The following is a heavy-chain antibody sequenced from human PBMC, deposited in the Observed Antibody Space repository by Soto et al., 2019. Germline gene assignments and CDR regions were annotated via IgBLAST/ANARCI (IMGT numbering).Heavy chain of an antibody. CDR3: AREIKVGATSMA. Sequence: VGSLRLSCAASGFTFSSYAMHWVRQAPGKGLEWVAVISYDGSNKYYADSVKGRFTISRDNSKNTLYLQMNSLRAEDTAVYYCAREIKVGATSMAWGQGTLVTVSS. J-gene: IGHJ5*02. CDR2: ISYDGSNK. V-gene: IGHV3-30-3*01. CDR1: GFTFSSYA. D-gene: IGHD1-26*01.